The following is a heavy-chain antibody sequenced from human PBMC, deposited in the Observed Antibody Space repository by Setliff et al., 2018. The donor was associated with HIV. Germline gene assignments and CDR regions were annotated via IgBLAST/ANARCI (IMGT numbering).Heavy chain of an antibody. Sequence: HPGGSLRLSCAASGFTVSSHYMSWVRQAPGKGLEWVSTIYSDGSTYHADSVKGRFTISRDNSKNTLYLQMNRLRVEDTAVYYCAKDGISGGAYPPYYFDYWGHGTLVTVSS. CDR2: IYSDGST. CDR1: GFTVSSHY. J-gene: IGHJ4*01. CDR3: AKDGISGGAYPPYYFDY. V-gene: IGHV3-53*01. D-gene: IGHD2-15*01.